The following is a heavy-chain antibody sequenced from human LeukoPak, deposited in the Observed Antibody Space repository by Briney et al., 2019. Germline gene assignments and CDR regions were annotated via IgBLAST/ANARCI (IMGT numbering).Heavy chain of an antibody. D-gene: IGHD6-13*01. V-gene: IGHV4-59*01. J-gene: IGHJ5*02. Sequence: SETLSLTCTVSGGSISSYYWSWIRQPPGKGLEWIGYIYYSGSTNYNPSLKSRVTISVDTSKNQFSLKLSSVTAADTAVYYCARGFSPSGAAAGWFDPWGQGTLVTVSS. CDR2: IYYSGST. CDR1: GGSISSYY. CDR3: ARGFSPSGAAAGWFDP.